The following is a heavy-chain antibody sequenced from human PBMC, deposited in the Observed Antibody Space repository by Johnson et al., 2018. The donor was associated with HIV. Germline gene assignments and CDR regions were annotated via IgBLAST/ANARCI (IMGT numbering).Heavy chain of an antibody. D-gene: IGHD6-19*01. V-gene: IGHV3-30*03. Sequence: QVQLVESGGGVVQPGRSLRLSCAASGFTFRSYGMHWVRQAPGKGLEWVAVISYDGSHKYYGDSVKGRFTISRDSSKNTVYLQMNSLATEDTAMYYCAEGGYSGCSFCAFDIWGQGTMVNVSS. CDR3: AEGGYSGCSFCAFDI. J-gene: IGHJ3*02. CDR2: ISYDGSHK. CDR1: GFTFRSYG.